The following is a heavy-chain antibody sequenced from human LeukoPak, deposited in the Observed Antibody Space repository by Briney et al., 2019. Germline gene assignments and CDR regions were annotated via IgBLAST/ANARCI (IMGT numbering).Heavy chain of an antibody. CDR2: ISGSSSTI. Sequence: PGGSLRLSCAASGFSFSSYSMNWVRQAPGKGLEWVSYISGSSSTIYYADSVKGRFTVSRDNAKNSLYLQMNSLRAEDTAVYYCARANSDYDFGVAPYFDYWGQGTLVTVSS. CDR1: GFSFSSYS. V-gene: IGHV3-48*01. D-gene: IGHD3-3*01. CDR3: ARANSDYDFGVAPYFDY. J-gene: IGHJ4*02.